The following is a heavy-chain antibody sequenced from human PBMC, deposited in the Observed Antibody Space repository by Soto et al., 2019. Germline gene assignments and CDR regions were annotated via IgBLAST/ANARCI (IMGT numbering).Heavy chain of an antibody. D-gene: IGHD3-10*01. V-gene: IGHV4-31*03. CDR1: GGSISSGGYY. J-gene: IGHJ6*02. CDR3: ARAVFDYYVSGSYYWSDYYYGMDV. CDR2: IYYSGST. Sequence: SETLSLTCTVSGGSISSGGYYWSWIRQHPGKGLEWIGYIYYSGSTYYNPSLKSRVTISVDTSKNQFSLKLSSVTAADTAVYYCARAVFDYYVSGSYYWSDYYYGMDVWGQGTTLT.